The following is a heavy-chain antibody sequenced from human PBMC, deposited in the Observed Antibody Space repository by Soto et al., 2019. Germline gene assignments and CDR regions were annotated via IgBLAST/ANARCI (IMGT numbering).Heavy chain of an antibody. CDR1: GLTVNSDY. CDR2: IFSGGNT. V-gene: IGHV3-53*01. J-gene: IGHJ6*02. CDR3: VRVDFYYYGMDV. Sequence: GGSLRLSCATSGLTVNSDYMSWVRQAPGKGLEWVSVIFSGGNTYYADSVKGRFAISRDHSTNTLYLQMNSLRADDTAIYYCVRVDFYYYGMDVWGQGTTVTVSS.